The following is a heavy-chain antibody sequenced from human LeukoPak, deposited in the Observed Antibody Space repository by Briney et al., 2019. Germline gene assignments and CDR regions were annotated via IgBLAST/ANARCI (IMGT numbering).Heavy chain of an antibody. CDR1: GFTFSSYG. D-gene: IGHD6-19*01. CDR3: ARDLMAGTGYFDY. Sequence: GGSLRLSCAASGFTFSSYGMHWVRQAPGKGLEWVAVIWYDGSNKYYADSVKGRFTISRDNSKNRLYLQMNSLRAEDTAVYYCARDLMAGTGYFDYWGQGTLVTVYS. V-gene: IGHV3-33*01. CDR2: IWYDGSNK. J-gene: IGHJ4*02.